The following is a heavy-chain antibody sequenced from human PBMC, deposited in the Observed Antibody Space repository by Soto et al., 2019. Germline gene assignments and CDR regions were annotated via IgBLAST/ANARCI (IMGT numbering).Heavy chain of an antibody. Sequence: SQTLSLTCAISGDSVSSNSAAWNWIRQSPSRGLEWLGRTYYRSKWYNDYAVSVKSRITINPDTSKNQFSLQLNSVTPADTAVYYCATSSGIWPHNWFDPWGQGTLVTVSS. J-gene: IGHJ5*02. D-gene: IGHD6-25*01. V-gene: IGHV6-1*01. CDR1: GDSVSSNSAA. CDR3: ATSSGIWPHNWFDP. CDR2: TYYRSKWYN.